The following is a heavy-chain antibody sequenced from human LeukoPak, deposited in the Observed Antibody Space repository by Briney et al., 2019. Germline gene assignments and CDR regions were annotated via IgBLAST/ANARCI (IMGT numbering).Heavy chain of an antibody. J-gene: IGHJ5*02. CDR3: ARGPELRFLEWLFGDNWFDP. CDR2: ISAYNGNT. V-gene: IGHV1-18*01. D-gene: IGHD3-3*01. CDR1: GYTFTSYG. Sequence: ASVKVSCKASGYTFTSYGISWVRQAPGQGLEGMGWISAYNGNTNYAQKLQGRVTMTTDTSTSTAYMELRSLRSDDTAVYYCARGPELRFLEWLFGDNWFDPWGQGTLVTVSS.